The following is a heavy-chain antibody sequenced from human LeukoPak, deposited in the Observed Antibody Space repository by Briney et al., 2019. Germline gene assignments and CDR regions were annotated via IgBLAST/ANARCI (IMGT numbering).Heavy chain of an antibody. V-gene: IGHV3-23*01. D-gene: IGHD3-22*01. CDR3: AKGSMYYYDSSGYYTGAFDI. Sequence: GGSLRLSCAASGFTFSSYAMSWVRQAPGKGLEWVSAISGSGGSTYYADSVKGRFTISRDNSKNTLYLQMNSLRAEDTVVYYCAKGSMYYYDSSGYYTGAFDIWGQGTMVTVSS. J-gene: IGHJ3*02. CDR1: GFTFSSYA. CDR2: ISGSGGST.